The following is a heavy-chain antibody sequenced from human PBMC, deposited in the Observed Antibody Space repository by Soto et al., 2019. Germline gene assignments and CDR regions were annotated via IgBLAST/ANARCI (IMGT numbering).Heavy chain of an antibody. V-gene: IGHV3-23*01. CDR2: ISGSGGST. J-gene: IGHJ4*02. CDR3: AKDYVGATTSYFDY. CDR1: GFTFSSYT. D-gene: IGHD1-26*01. Sequence: EVQLLESGGGLVQPGGSLRLSCAASGFTFSSYTMSWVRQAPGKVLEWVSAISGSGGSTYYADSVKGRFTISRDNSKNTLYLQMNSLRAEDTAVYYCAKDYVGATTSYFDYWGQGTLVTVSS.